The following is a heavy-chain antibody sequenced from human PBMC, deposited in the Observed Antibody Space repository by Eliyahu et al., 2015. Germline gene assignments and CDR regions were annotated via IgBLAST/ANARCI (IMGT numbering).Heavy chain of an antibody. CDR3: ARASDYGDNWFDP. V-gene: IGHV4-38-2*02. CDR1: GYSISSDHY. D-gene: IGHD4-17*01. J-gene: IGHJ5*02. Sequence: QVQLQESGPGLVKPSETLSLTCNVSGYSISSDHYWGWIRQPPGKGLEWIGNIYHSGTTYYNPSLKSRVTISIDTSKNQFSLKLSSVTAADTAVYYCARASDYGDNWFDPWGQGTLVTVSS. CDR2: IYHSGTT.